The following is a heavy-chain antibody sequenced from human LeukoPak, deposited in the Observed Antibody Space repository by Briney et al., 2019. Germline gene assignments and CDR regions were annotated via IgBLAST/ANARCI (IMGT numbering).Heavy chain of an antibody. CDR2: INFDGSST. J-gene: IGHJ4*02. Sequence: GGSLRLSCAASGFTFSKYWMHWVRQAPGKGLVWVSRINFDGSSTSYADSVKGRFTISRDNAKDSLYLQMNSLRAEDTAVYYCASPGNGRGPRDYWGQGTLVTVSS. D-gene: IGHD3-10*02. CDR1: GFTFSKYW. CDR3: ASPGNGRGPRDY. V-gene: IGHV3-74*01.